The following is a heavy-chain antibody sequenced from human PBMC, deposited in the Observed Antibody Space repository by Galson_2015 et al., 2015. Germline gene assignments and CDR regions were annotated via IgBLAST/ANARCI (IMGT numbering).Heavy chain of an antibody. Sequence: SVKVSCKASGYTFTSYAMHWVRQAPGQRLEWMGWINAGNGNTKYSQKFQGRVTITRDTSASTAYMELSSPRSEDTAVYYCARVLPSGYSYYDWGQGTLVTVSS. V-gene: IGHV1-3*01. CDR2: INAGNGNT. CDR3: ARVLPSGYSYYD. J-gene: IGHJ4*02. D-gene: IGHD5-18*01. CDR1: GYTFTSYA.